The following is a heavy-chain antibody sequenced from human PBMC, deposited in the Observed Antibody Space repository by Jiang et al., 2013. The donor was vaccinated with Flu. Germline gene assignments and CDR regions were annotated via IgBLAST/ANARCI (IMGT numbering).Heavy chain of an antibody. Sequence: KPTQTLTLTCTFSGFSLSTSGMCVSWIRQPPGKALEWLARIDWDDDKYYSTSLKTRLTISKDTSKNQVVLTMTNMDPVDTATYYCAHNTYYYDSSGGNNWFDPWGQGTLVTVSS. D-gene: IGHD3-22*01. J-gene: IGHJ5*02. CDR1: GFSLSTSGMC. CDR3: AHNTYYYDSSGGNNWFDP. CDR2: IDWDDDK. V-gene: IGHV2-70*12.